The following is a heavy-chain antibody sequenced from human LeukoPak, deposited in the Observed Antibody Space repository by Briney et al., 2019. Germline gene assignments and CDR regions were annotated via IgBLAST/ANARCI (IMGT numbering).Heavy chain of an antibody. CDR3: ARVHDSDWYFDY. CDR1: GYSFTTYY. CDR2: IKPSGSST. D-gene: IGHD6-19*01. Sequence: ASVKASCKASGYSFTTYYMHWVRQAPGQGLEWMGIIKPSGSSTSYAQKIQDRVTMTRDTSTSTVYMELSSLRSEDTAVYYCARVHDSDWYFDYWGQGTLVTVSS. J-gene: IGHJ4*02. V-gene: IGHV1-46*01.